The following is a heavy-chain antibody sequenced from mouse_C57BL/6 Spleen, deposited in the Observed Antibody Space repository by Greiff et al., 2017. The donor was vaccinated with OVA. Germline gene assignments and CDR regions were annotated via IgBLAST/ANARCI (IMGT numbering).Heavy chain of an antibody. D-gene: IGHD2-4*01. CDR1: GYTFTSYW. J-gene: IGHJ1*03. V-gene: IGHV1-5*01. Sequence: VQLQQSGTVLARPGASVKMSCKTSGYTFTSYWMHWVKQRPGQGLEWIGAIYPGNSDTSYNQKFKGKAKLTAVTSASTAYMELSSLTNEDSAVYYCTRRDYDGDWYFDVWGTGTTVTVSS. CDR2: IYPGNSDT. CDR3: TRRDYDGDWYFDV.